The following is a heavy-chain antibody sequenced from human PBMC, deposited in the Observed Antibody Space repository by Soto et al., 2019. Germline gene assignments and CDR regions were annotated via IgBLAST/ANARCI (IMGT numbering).Heavy chain of an antibody. J-gene: IGHJ6*02. D-gene: IGHD3-10*01. Sequence: GGSLRLSCASSGFTFSSCSMNWVRQAPGKGLEWVSFISGSGDTKYYADSVKGRFTISRDNPKNTLYLQMNSLRAEDTAVYYCAKDLVTMVRGVIIAYYYYYGMDVWGQGTTVTVSS. CDR1: GFTFSSCS. V-gene: IGHV3-48*01. CDR3: AKDLVTMVRGVIIAYYYYYGMDV. CDR2: ISGSGDTK.